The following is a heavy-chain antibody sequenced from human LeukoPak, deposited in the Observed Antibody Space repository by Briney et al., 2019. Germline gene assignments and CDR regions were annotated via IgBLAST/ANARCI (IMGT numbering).Heavy chain of an antibody. V-gene: IGHV3-7*01. CDR2: IKYDGDEK. Sequence: PGGSLRLSCAASGFIFSTYWMTWVRQAPGKGLEWVATIKYDGDEKFYVDSVTGRFTISRDNAKNSLYLQMNSLTAEDTAMYYCVRESFSRGDFNWGQGTLVSVSS. D-gene: IGHD7-27*01. CDR1: GFIFSTYW. J-gene: IGHJ4*02. CDR3: VRESFSRGDFN.